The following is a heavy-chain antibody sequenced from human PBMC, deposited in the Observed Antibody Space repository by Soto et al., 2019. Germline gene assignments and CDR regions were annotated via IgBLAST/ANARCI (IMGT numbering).Heavy chain of an antibody. V-gene: IGHV3-23*01. CDR2: ISGSGGST. D-gene: IGHD3-10*01. Sequence: GGSLRLSCAASGFTFSSYAMSWVRQAPGKGLEWVSAISGSGGSTYYADSVKGRFTISRDNSKNTLYLQMNSLRAEDTAVYYCHMGSGSYPSFDYWGQGTLVTVSS. CDR1: GFTFSSYA. CDR3: HMGSGSYPSFDY. J-gene: IGHJ4*02.